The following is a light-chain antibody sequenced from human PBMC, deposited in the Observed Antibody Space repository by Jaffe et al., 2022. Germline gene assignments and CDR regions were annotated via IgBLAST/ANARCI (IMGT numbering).Light chain of an antibody. Sequence: EIVLTQSPGTVSLSPGERATLSCRASQSVSSSYLAWYQQKPGQAPRLLIYGASSRAPGIPDRFSGSGSGTDFTLTISRLEPEDFAVYYCQQYDSSPLTFGGGTKVEIK. J-gene: IGKJ4*01. CDR1: QSVSSSY. CDR3: QQYDSSPLT. V-gene: IGKV3-20*01. CDR2: GAS.